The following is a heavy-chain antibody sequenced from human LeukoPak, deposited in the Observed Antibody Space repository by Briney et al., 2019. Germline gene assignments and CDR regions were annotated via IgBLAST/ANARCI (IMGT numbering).Heavy chain of an antibody. CDR1: GGSISSSSYY. D-gene: IGHD6-13*01. V-gene: IGHV4-39*01. Sequence: SETLSLTCTVSGGSISSSSYYWGWLRQPPGKGREWIGSIYYVGSTFYNPALKSRVTISVATSNNQFSLRLSSVTAADKAIYCCARHVRATAVIDYWGQGTLVTVSS. CDR2: IYYVGST. CDR3: ARHVRATAVIDY. J-gene: IGHJ4*02.